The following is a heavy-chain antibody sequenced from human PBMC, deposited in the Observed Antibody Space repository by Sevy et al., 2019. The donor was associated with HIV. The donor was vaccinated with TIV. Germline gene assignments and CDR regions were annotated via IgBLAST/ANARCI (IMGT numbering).Heavy chain of an antibody. V-gene: IGHV3-23*01. CDR2: ISRSGRST. D-gene: IGHD2-15*01. CDR1: GFTFSTYA. CDR3: AKGYCDGGSCPRDYYYYGMDV. J-gene: IGHJ6*02. Sequence: GGSLRLSCAAFGFTFSTYAMNWVRQAPGKGLEWVSSISRSGRSTYSTDSVEGRFTISRDNFKNTLYLQLSSLRVDDTAVYYCAKGYCDGGSCPRDYYYYGMDVWGQGTTVTVSS.